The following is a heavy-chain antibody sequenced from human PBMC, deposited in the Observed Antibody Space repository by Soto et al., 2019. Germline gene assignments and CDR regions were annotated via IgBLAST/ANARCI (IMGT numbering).Heavy chain of an antibody. CDR2: IYHSGST. J-gene: IGHJ3*02. CDR3: ARSTIFGVVTILGDASDI. D-gene: IGHD3-3*01. V-gene: IGHV4-38-2*01. CDR1: CYSISSGYY. Sequence: PSGTLSLTSAVSCYSISSGYYWGWIRQPPGKGLEWIGSIYHSGSTYYNPSLKSRVTISVDTSKNQFSLKLSSVTAADTAVYYCARSTIFGVVTILGDASDIWGKGTMFTISS.